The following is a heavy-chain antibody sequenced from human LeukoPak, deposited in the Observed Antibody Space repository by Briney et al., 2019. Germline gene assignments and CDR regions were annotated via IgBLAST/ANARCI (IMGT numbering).Heavy chain of an antibody. CDR2: IDPSDSYT. CDR1: GYSFTSYW. D-gene: IGHD3-9*01. CDR3: ARYYDILTGPFDY. J-gene: IGHJ4*02. V-gene: IGHV5-10-1*01. Sequence: GESLKISCQGSGYSFTSYWISWVRQMPGKGLEWMGRIDPSDSYTNYSPSFQGHVTISADKSISTAYLQWSSLKASDTAMYHCARYYDILTGPFDYWGQGTLVTVSS.